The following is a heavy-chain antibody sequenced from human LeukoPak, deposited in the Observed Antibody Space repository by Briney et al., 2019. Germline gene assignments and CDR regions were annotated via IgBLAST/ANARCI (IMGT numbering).Heavy chain of an antibody. Sequence: GGSLRLSCAVSGITLSNYGTSWVHQAPGKGLEWVAGISDSGGSTNYADSVKGRFTISRDNPKNTLYLQMNSLRAEDTAVYFCARRGVVIRVILVGFHKEAFYFDSWGQGALVTVSS. CDR3: ARRGVVIRVILVGFHKEAFYFDS. CDR1: GITLSNYG. D-gene: IGHD3-22*01. CDR2: ISDSGGST. V-gene: IGHV3-23*01. J-gene: IGHJ4*02.